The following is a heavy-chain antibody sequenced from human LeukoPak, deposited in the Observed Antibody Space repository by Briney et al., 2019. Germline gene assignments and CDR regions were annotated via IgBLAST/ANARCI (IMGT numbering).Heavy chain of an antibody. Sequence: GGSLRLSCAASGFTFSGHFMDWVRQAPGKGLEWLGRSKNKASSYTTEYAASVQGRFTISRDESRNSLYLQMNSLKTEDTAVYYCARVRYSGYEDDYYYYYMDVWGKGTTVTISS. CDR3: ARVRYSGYEDDYYYYYMDV. CDR2: SKNKASSYTT. J-gene: IGHJ6*03. V-gene: IGHV3-72*01. D-gene: IGHD5-12*01. CDR1: GFTFSGHF.